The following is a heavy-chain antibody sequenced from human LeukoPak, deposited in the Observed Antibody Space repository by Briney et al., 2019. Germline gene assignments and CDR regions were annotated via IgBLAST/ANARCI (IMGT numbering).Heavy chain of an antibody. V-gene: IGHV4-39*07. Sequence: SETLSLTCTVSGGSISSSSYYWGWIRQPPGKGLEWIGSIYYSGSTYYNPSLKSRVTISVDTSKNQFSLKLSSVTAADTAVYYCARRFAGSSGYPPFDYWGQGTLVTVSP. CDR3: ARRFAGSSGYPPFDY. J-gene: IGHJ4*02. D-gene: IGHD3-22*01. CDR1: GGSISSSSYY. CDR2: IYYSGST.